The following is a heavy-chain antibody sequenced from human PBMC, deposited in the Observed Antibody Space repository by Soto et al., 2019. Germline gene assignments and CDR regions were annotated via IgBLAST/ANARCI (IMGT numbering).Heavy chain of an antibody. V-gene: IGHV3-21*01. Sequence: GGSLRLSCAASGFSFSDNSMKWVRQAPGKGLEWVSSISSTSTYIFYADSLKGRFTISRDNAKNSLYLQMNSLRAEDTAIYYCARQREGREGDYWGQGNLVTVSS. CDR3: ARQREGREGDY. CDR2: ISSTSTYI. J-gene: IGHJ4*02. D-gene: IGHD1-26*01. CDR1: GFSFSDNS.